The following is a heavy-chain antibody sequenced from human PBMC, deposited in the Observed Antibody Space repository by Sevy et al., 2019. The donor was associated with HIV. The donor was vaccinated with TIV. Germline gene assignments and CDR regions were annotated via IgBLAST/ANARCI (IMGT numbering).Heavy chain of an antibody. Sequence: SETLSLTCTVSGGSISSYYWSWIRQPPGKGLEWIGYIYYSGSTKYNPSLKSRLTISVDTSKSQVSLKLSSVTAADTAVYYWAGYEQGGIYYFDYWGQGTLVTVSS. CDR1: GGSISSYY. CDR3: AGYEQGGIYYFDY. D-gene: IGHD3-3*01. J-gene: IGHJ4*02. V-gene: IGHV4-59*01. CDR2: IYYSGST.